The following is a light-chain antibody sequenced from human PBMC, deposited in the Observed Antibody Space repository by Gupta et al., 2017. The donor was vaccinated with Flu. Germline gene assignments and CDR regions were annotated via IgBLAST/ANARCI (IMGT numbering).Light chain of an antibody. Sequence: SFDLTQPPPVSVSPGPTARFTCSGDKLGDEDDWWHQQKQGRSPVVVINQDNKRPSGIPERFAGSNSGNTATLTISGTQAMDEADYYCQAWDSTTGLFGGGTKLTVL. J-gene: IGLJ3*02. CDR2: QDN. V-gene: IGLV3-1*01. CDR3: QAWDSTTGL. CDR1: KLGDED.